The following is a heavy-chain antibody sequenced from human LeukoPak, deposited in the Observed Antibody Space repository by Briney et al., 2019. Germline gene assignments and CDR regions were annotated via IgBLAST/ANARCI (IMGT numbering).Heavy chain of an antibody. V-gene: IGHV3-30*02. CDR1: GFTFSSYG. J-gene: IGHJ6*03. D-gene: IGHD6-19*01. CDR3: AKDWQQWYYYYMDV. CDR2: IRYDGSNK. Sequence: GGSLRLSCAASGFTFSSYGMHWVRQAPGKGLEWVAFIRYDGSNKYYADSVKGRFTISRDNSKNTLYLQMNSLRAEDTAVYYCAKDWQQWYYYYMDVWGKGTTVTVSS.